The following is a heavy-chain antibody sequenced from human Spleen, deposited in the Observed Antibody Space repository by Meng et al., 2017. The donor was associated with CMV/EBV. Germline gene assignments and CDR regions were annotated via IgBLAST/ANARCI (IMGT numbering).Heavy chain of an antibody. CDR2: ISACNGNT. CDR1: GYTFSRYG. D-gene: IGHD4-17*01. CDR3: ARDLTTLTSNTFDY. V-gene: IGHV1-18*01. J-gene: IGHJ4*02. Sequence: ASVKVSCKAYGYTFSRYGISWVRQAPGQGLEWMVRISACNGNTNLAQKFQGRVTMTTETSISTVYMELRGLRSDDTAVYYCARDLTTLTSNTFDYWGQGMLVTVSS.